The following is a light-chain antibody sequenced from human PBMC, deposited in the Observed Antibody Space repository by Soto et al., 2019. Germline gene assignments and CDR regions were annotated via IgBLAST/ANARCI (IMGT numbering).Light chain of an antibody. V-gene: IGKV2-30*01. Sequence: DVVMTQSPLSLPVTLGQPASISCRSSQSLVYSNGNTYLNWFHQRPGQSPRRLIYEVSNRDSGVPDRFSGSGSGTDFTLKISRVEAEDVGIYYCMQGTFWPFTIGPGTKVDVK. CDR1: QSLVYSNGNTY. J-gene: IGKJ3*01. CDR3: MQGTFWPFT. CDR2: EVS.